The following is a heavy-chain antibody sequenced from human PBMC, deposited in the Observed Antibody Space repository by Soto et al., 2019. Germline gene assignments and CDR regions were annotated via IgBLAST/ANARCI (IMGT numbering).Heavy chain of an antibody. J-gene: IGHJ6*02. V-gene: IGHV1-18*04. CDR1: GYTFTIYG. CDR3: ASYNYGREIYGVDV. D-gene: IGHD5-18*01. CDR2: ISAYNGNT. Sequence: VSVKVSCKASGYTFTIYGISWVRQAPGQGLEWMGWISAYNGNTNYAQKLQGRVTMTTDTSTSTAYMELRSLGSDDTDMYYCASYNYGREIYGVDVWGQGTTVTVSS.